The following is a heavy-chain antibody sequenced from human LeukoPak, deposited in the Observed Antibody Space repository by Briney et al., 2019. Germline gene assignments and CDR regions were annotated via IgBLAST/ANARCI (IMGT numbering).Heavy chain of an antibody. CDR3: ARASHYYDSSGYYEHYGMDV. Sequence: AGGSLRLSCAASGFTFSSYSMNWVRQAPGKGLEWVSSISSSSSYIYYADSVKGRFTISRDNAKNSLYLQMNSLRAEDTAVYYCARASHYYDSSGYYEHYGMDVWGQGPRSPSP. CDR1: GFTFSSYS. J-gene: IGHJ6*02. V-gene: IGHV3-21*01. D-gene: IGHD3-22*01. CDR2: ISSSSSYI.